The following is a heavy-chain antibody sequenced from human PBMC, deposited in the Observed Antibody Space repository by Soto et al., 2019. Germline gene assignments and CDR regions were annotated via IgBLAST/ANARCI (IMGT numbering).Heavy chain of an antibody. CDR3: ARAVIITGTQIDAFDI. CDR2: ISAYNGNT. J-gene: IGHJ3*02. Sequence: QVQLVQSGAEVKKPGASVKVSCKASGYTFTSYGISWVRQAPGQGLEWMGWISAYNGNTNYAQKLQGRVTMTPDTSTSTAYMELRSLRSDDTAVYYCARAVIITGTQIDAFDIWGQGTMVTVSS. CDR1: GYTFTSYG. V-gene: IGHV1-18*01. D-gene: IGHD1-20*01.